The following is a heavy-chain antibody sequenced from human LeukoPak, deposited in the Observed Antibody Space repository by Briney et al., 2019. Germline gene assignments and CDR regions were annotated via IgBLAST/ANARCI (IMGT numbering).Heavy chain of an antibody. Sequence: ASETLSLTCTVSGGSISHYYWSWIRQPPGKGLEWIGYINYSGSTDYNPSLKSRVTISVDTSKNQFSLKLSSVTAAYTAFYYCARQEGGTTYDYWGQGTLVTVSS. D-gene: IGHD1-7*01. CDR2: INYSGST. J-gene: IGHJ4*02. CDR3: ARQEGGTTYDY. CDR1: GGSISHYY. V-gene: IGHV4-59*08.